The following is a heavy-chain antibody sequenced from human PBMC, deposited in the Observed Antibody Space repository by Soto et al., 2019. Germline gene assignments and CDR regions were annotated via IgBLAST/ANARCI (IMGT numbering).Heavy chain of an antibody. D-gene: IGHD2-21*02. CDR2: ISSNSTYI. V-gene: IGHV3-21*01. CDR3: ARGTVYYYYMDV. Sequence: EVQLVESGGGLVKPGGSLRLSCAASGFTFSNYYINWVRQAPGKGLEWVSSISSNSTYIQYADSVKGRFTISRDNAKNSLFLQMSSLRAEDTAVYYCARGTVYYYYMDVWGKGTTVTVSS. J-gene: IGHJ6*03. CDR1: GFTFSNYY.